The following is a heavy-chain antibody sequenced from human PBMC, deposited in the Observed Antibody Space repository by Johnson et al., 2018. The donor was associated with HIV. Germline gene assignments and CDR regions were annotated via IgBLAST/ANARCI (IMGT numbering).Heavy chain of an antibody. CDR2: IQSKTDGGTT. D-gene: IGHD1-26*01. Sequence: VQLVESGGGLVKPGGSLRLSCAASGFTFSNACMNWVRQAPGKGLEWVGRIQSKTDGGTTDYAAPVKGRFTISRDDSKNTLSLQMNSLKTEDTAVYYCTTRRVVGATPTPDDAFDIWGQGTMVIVSS. J-gene: IGHJ3*02. V-gene: IGHV3-15*01. CDR3: TTRRVVGATPTPDDAFDI. CDR1: GFTFSNAC.